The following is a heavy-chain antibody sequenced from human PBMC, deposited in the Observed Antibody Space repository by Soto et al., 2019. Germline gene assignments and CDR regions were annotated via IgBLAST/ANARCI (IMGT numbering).Heavy chain of an antibody. V-gene: IGHV3-30-3*01. CDR3: ARDGLRFLEWFGYYYYGMDV. CDR2: ISYDGSNK. CDR1: GFTFSSYA. J-gene: IGHJ6*02. Sequence: PGVSLRLSCAASGFTFSSYAMHWVRQAPGKGLQWVAVISYDGSNKYYADSVKGRFTISRDNSKNTLYLQMNSLRAEDTAVYYFARDGLRFLEWFGYYYYGMDVCRQGTTVIVSS. D-gene: IGHD3-3*01.